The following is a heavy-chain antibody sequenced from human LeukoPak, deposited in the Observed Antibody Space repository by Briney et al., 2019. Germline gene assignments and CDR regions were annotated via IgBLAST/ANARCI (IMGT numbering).Heavy chain of an antibody. J-gene: IGHJ4*02. CDR3: ASQRGYSYGYVDY. V-gene: IGHV1-8*01. Sequence: ASVKVSCKASGYTFTSYDINWVRQATGQGLEWMGWMNPNSGNTGYAQKFQGRVTMTSNTSISTAYMELSSLRSEDTAVYYCASQRGYSYGYVDYWGQGTLVTVSS. D-gene: IGHD5-18*01. CDR2: MNPNSGNT. CDR1: GYTFTSYD.